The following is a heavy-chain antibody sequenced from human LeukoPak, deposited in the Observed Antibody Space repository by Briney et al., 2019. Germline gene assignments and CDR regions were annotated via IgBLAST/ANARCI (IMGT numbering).Heavy chain of an antibody. Sequence: GGSLRLSCAASGFTFSDYYMSWIRQAPGKGLEWVSSISGSSIYIYYADSVKGRFTISRDNAKKSLYLQMNSLRAEDTAVYYCARVAAADTAMMNFDHWGQGTLVTVSS. J-gene: IGHJ4*02. V-gene: IGHV3-11*05. CDR2: ISGSSIYI. D-gene: IGHD5-18*01. CDR1: GFTFSDYY. CDR3: ARVAAADTAMMNFDH.